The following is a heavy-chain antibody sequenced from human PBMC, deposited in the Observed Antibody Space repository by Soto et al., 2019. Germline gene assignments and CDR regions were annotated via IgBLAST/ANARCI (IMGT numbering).Heavy chain of an antibody. Sequence: QVQLQQWGAGLLKPSETLSLTCAVYGGSFSGYYWSWIRQPPGKGLEWIGEIDHSGSTNYNASLNSPFTISLDTSKNQFSLKLSSVPAADTAVYYCASPSGRFDPWGQGTLVTVSS. CDR2: IDHSGST. V-gene: IGHV4-34*01. CDR1: GGSFSGYY. D-gene: IGHD1-26*01. CDR3: ASPSGRFDP. J-gene: IGHJ5*02.